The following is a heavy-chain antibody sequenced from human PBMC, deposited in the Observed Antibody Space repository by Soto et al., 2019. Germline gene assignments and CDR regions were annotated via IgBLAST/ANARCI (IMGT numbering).Heavy chain of an antibody. V-gene: IGHV3-74*03. CDR3: AKDFKLGQVSYFAMDV. CDR2: INGDGSSS. J-gene: IGHJ6*02. CDR1: GFTFGNFW. Sequence: EVQLVESGGGLVQPGGSLRLSCAASGFTFGNFWMHWVRQTPGEGLVWVSRINGDGSSSTYADFVKGRFIISRDNAKNTVYLQMKGLRAEDTGVYYCAKDFKLGQVSYFAMDVWGQGTPVTVSS. D-gene: IGHD7-27*01.